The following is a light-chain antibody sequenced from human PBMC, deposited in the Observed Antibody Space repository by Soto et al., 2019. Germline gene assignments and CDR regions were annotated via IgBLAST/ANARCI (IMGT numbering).Light chain of an antibody. V-gene: IGKV1-5*01. CDR2: HAS. Sequence: DIQMTQSPSTLSASVGDRVTITCRASQSISSWLAWYQQKPGKAPKLLIYHASSLQSGVPSRFSGSESGTEFTLTISSLQPDDFATYYCQQYNSYSGTFGQGTKVDIK. CDR1: QSISSW. J-gene: IGKJ1*01. CDR3: QQYNSYSGT.